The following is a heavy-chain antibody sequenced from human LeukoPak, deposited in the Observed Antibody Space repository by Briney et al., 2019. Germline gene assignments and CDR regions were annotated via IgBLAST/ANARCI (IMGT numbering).Heavy chain of an antibody. Sequence: SETLSLTCAVYAGSFSGYYWSWIRHPPGKGLEWIWEINHSGSTNYNPYLKSRVTISVDTSKNQFSLKLSSVTAADTAVYYCARGPARLETDYYYGMDVWGQGTTVTVSS. CDR3: ARGPARLETDYYYGMDV. D-gene: IGHD1-1*01. CDR1: AGSFSGYY. CDR2: INHSGST. J-gene: IGHJ6*02. V-gene: IGHV4-34*01.